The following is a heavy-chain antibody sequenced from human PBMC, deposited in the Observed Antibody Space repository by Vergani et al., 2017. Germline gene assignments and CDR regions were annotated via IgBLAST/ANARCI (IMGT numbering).Heavy chain of an antibody. CDR2: IYNSGNG. J-gene: IGHJ2*01. D-gene: IGHD3-16*01. V-gene: IGHV4-39*01. CDR3: ASGEYYSXSTSLFRGCYFDV. CDR1: GDSIISRSYY. Sequence: QMQLQESGPGLVKASETLTLTCTVSGDSIISRSYYWGWIRQPPGKGLEWIGSIYNSGNGDSSSSLKSRVTISADTSQNQFSLRLISVTAASTAVYYCASGEYYSXSTSLFRGCYFDVWGRGTLVTVPS.